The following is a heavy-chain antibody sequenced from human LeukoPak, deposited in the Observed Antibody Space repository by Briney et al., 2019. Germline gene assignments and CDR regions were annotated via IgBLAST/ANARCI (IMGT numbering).Heavy chain of an antibody. D-gene: IGHD1-26*01. J-gene: IGHJ4*02. CDR2: IRSKAYGGTT. CDR1: GFTFGDYA. CDR3: TRESGGSHFYFDY. Sequence: GGSLRLSCTASGFTFGDYAMSWVRQAPGKGLEWVGFIRSKAYGGTTEYAASVKGRFTISRDDSKSIAYLQMNSLKTEDTAVYYCTRESGGSHFYFDYWGQGTLVTVSS. V-gene: IGHV3-49*04.